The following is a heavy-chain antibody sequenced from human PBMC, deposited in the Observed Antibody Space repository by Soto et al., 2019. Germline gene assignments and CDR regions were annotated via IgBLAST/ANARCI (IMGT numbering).Heavy chain of an antibody. CDR3: CVIKRRDQYSTSGYWFDP. D-gene: IGHD4-4*01. Sequence: EMHLVDSGGGLVKPGGSLRLSCAASGFTFSHAWMSWVRQAPGKGLEWVGRIKSKADGETKDYGAPVRGRFTIPRDDSQDILYLHMNSLRIEDTAVYYCCVIKRRDQYSTSGYWFDPWGPGTLVTVSS. CDR1: GFTFSHAW. J-gene: IGHJ5*02. CDR2: IKSKADGETK. V-gene: IGHV3-15*01.